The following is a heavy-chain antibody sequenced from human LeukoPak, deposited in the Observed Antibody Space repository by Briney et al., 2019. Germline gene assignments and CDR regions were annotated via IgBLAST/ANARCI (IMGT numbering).Heavy chain of an antibody. CDR3: AAKAVVPPVDDAFDI. CDR1: GYTFTGYY. CDR2: INPKNGDT. V-gene: IGHV1-2*02. J-gene: IGHJ3*02. Sequence: ASVKVSCKASGYTFTGYYLHWVRQAPGQGLEWMGWINPKNGDTKYAQKFQGRVTMTRDTSISTAYIELSRLRSDDTAVYYCAAKAVVPPVDDAFDIWGQGTMVTVSS. D-gene: IGHD2-21*01.